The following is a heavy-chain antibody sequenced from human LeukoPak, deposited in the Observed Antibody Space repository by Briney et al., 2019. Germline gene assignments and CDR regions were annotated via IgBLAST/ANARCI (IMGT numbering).Heavy chain of an antibody. D-gene: IGHD6-19*01. CDR2: ISGSGGST. V-gene: IGHV3-23*01. J-gene: IGHJ4*02. Sequence: GGSLRLSCAASGFTFSSYAMSWVRQAPGKGLEWVSAISGSGGSTYYADSVKGRFTISRDNSKTSLYLQMNSLRAEDTAVYYCAKDDGWYPLRGYFDYWGQGTLVTVSS. CDR3: AKDDGWYPLRGYFDY. CDR1: GFTFSSYA.